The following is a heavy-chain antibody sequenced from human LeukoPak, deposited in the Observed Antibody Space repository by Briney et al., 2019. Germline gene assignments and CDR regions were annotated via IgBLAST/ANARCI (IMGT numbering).Heavy chain of an antibody. Sequence: SETLSLTCTVSGGSVSDYYWSWIRQPPGKGLEWIGSIYYSGSTNYNPSLKSRVTISVDTSKNQVSLKLSSVTAADTAVFYCARREGSGSPFQHWGQGTLVTVSS. V-gene: IGHV4-59*08. J-gene: IGHJ1*01. CDR3: ARREGSGSPFQH. CDR2: IYYSGST. CDR1: GGSVSDYY. D-gene: IGHD2-15*01.